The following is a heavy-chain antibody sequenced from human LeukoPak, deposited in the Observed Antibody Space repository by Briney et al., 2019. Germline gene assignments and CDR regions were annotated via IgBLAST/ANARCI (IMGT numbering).Heavy chain of an antibody. V-gene: IGHV4-38-2*01. J-gene: IGHJ5*02. CDR3: ARGPITMVRGVLPALYWFDP. CDR2: IYHSGST. CDR1: GYSISSGYY. Sequence: PSETLSLTCAVSGYSISSGYYWGWIRQPPGKGLEWIGSIYHSGSTYYSPSLKSRVTISVDTSKSQFSLKLSSVTAADTAVYYCARGPITMVRGVLPALYWFDPWGQGTLVTVSS. D-gene: IGHD3-10*01.